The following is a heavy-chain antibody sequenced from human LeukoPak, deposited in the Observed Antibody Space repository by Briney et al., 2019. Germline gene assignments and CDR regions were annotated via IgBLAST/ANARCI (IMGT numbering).Heavy chain of an antibody. CDR1: GFTFSSYG. V-gene: IGHV3-30*18. J-gene: IGHJ3*02. CDR2: ISYDGSNK. Sequence: GGSLRLSCAASGFTFSSYGMHWFRQAPGKGLDWLAVISYDGSNKYYAGSVKGRFTISRDNSKNTLYLQINSLRAEDTAAYYCAKSYSSGPDAFDIWGQGTMVTVSS. CDR3: AKSYSSGPDAFDI. D-gene: IGHD6-19*01.